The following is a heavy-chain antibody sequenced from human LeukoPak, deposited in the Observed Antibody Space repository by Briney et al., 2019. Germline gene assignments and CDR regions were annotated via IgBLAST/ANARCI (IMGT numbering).Heavy chain of an antibody. D-gene: IGHD1-26*01. V-gene: IGHV4-59*01. Sequence: SETLSLTCTVSGGSISSYYWSWIRQPPGKGLEWIGYIYYSGSTNYNPSLKSRVTISVDTSKNQFSLKLSSVTAADTAVYYCARVVGATGGGSFDYWGQGTLVTVSS. CDR1: GGSISSYY. CDR2: IYYSGST. J-gene: IGHJ4*02. CDR3: ARVVGATGGGSFDY.